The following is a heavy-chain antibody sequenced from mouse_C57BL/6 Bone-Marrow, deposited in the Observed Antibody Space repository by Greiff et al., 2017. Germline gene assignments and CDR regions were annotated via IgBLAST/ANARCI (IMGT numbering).Heavy chain of an antibody. CDR2: INPNNGGT. CDR3: ANYYGKDFDV. CDR1: GYTFTDYY. D-gene: IGHD1-1*01. V-gene: IGHV1-26*01. J-gene: IGHJ1*03. Sequence: VQLKQSGPELVKPGASVKISCKASGYTFTDYYMNWVKQSHGKSLEWIGDINPNNGGTSYNQKFKGKATLTVDKSSSTAYMELRSLTSEDSAVYYCANYYGKDFDVWGTGTTVTVSS.